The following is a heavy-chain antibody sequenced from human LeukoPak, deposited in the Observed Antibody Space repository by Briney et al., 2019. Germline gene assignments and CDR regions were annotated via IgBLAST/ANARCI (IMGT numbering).Heavy chain of an antibody. D-gene: IGHD6-13*01. CDR3: ARFSSSWYYYYGMDV. CDR1: GFNFRDHW. J-gene: IGHJ6*02. Sequence: GGSLRLSCAASGFNFRDHWMDWVRQAPGKGLEWVGHIKNDGSETYYLDSLKGRFSISRDNTNNALYLQMNSLRVEDTAVYYCARFSSSWYYYYGMDVWGQGTTVTVSS. V-gene: IGHV3-7*03. CDR2: IKNDGSET.